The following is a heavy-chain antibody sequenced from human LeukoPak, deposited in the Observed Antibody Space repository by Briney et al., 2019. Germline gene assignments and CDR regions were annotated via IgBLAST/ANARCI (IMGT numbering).Heavy chain of an antibody. J-gene: IGHJ4*02. CDR2: ISGSGGST. Sequence: GGSLRLSCAASGFTFSSYGMSWVRQAPGKGLEWVSAISGSGGSTYYADSVKGRFTISRDNSKSTLYLQMNSLRAEDTAVYYCAKSGYSGYEPFDYWGQGTLVTVSS. V-gene: IGHV3-23*01. CDR1: GFTFSSYG. D-gene: IGHD5-12*01. CDR3: AKSGYSGYEPFDY.